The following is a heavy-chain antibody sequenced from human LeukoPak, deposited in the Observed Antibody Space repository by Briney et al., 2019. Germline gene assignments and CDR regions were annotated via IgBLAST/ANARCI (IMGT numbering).Heavy chain of an antibody. Sequence: ASVKVSCKASGYTFTSYGISWVRQAPGQGREWMGWIGAYNGNTNYAQKLQGRVTMTTDTSTSTAYMELRSLRSDDTAVYYCARGGTTMIGGPGYFDLWGRGTLVTVSS. D-gene: IGHD3-22*01. J-gene: IGHJ2*01. CDR3: ARGGTTMIGGPGYFDL. CDR1: GYTFTSYG. CDR2: IGAYNGNT. V-gene: IGHV1-18*01.